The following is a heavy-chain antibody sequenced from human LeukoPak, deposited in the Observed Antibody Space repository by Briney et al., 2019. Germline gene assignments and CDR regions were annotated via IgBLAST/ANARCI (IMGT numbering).Heavy chain of an antibody. D-gene: IGHD3-22*01. Sequence: GGSLRLSCAASGFTFKNYEMNWVRQAPGKGLEWVSYISSSGSTIYYADSVKGRFTISGDNAKNSLYLQMNSLRAEDTAVYYCARDEYYYDSSTGFDYWGQGTLVTVSS. CDR3: ARDEYYYDSSTGFDY. V-gene: IGHV3-48*03. J-gene: IGHJ4*02. CDR2: ISSSGSTI. CDR1: GFTFKNYE.